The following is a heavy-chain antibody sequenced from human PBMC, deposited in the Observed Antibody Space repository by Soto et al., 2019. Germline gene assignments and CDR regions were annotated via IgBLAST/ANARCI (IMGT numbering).Heavy chain of an antibody. Sequence: QVQLVQSGAEVKKPGSSVKVSCKASGGTFSSYAISWVRQAPGQGLEWMGGVIPIFGTANYAQKCQGRVTITADESTSTDYMELSSLRSEDTAVYYCASRPNREYWFDPWGQGTLVTVSS. CDR3: ASRPNREYWFDP. CDR2: VIPIFGTA. D-gene: IGHD3-10*01. V-gene: IGHV1-69*01. J-gene: IGHJ5*02. CDR1: GGTFSSYA.